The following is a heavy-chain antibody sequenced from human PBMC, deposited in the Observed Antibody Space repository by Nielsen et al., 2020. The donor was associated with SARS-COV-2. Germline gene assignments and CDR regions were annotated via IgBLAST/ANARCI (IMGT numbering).Heavy chain of an antibody. V-gene: IGHV3-7*01. CDR3: ARDWSRAFDV. CDR1: GFTFSSLW. J-gene: IGHJ3*01. CDR2: IKPDGSEK. Sequence: GGSLRLSCAASGFTFSSLWMSWVRQVPGKGLEWVADIKPDGSEKFCVDSVKGRFTISRDNAKNSMSLQMNSLRVEDTAVYYCARDWSRAFDVWGQGTMVTVSS.